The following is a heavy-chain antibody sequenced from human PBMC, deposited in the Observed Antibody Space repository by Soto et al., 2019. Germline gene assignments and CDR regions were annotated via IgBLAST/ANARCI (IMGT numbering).Heavy chain of an antibody. CDR1: GFTFSSYA. CDR3: VTGLHEIFGVVIIHYYYYGMDV. V-gene: IGHV3-23*01. J-gene: IGHJ6*02. CDR2: ISGSGGST. Sequence: EVQLLESGGGLVQPGGSLRLSCGASGFTFSSYAMSWVRQAPGKGLEWVSAISGSGGSTYYADSVKGRFTISRDNSKNTLYLQMTSLSAEDTAVYYCVTGLHEIFGVVIIHYYYYGMDVWGQGTTVTVSS. D-gene: IGHD3-3*01.